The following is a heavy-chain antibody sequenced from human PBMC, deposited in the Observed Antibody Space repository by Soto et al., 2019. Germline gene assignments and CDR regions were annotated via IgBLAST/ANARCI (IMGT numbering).Heavy chain of an antibody. CDR1: GFTFSSYW. V-gene: IGHV3-7*05. Sequence: EVQLVESGGGLVQPGGSLRLSCAASGFTFSSYWMSWVRQAPGKGLEWVANIRQDGSDKYYVDSVKGRFTISRDNSKNSLYLQMNRLRAEDTAIYYCASPQQWLGQRGDCDYWGQGTLVTVSS. CDR2: IRQDGSDK. J-gene: IGHJ4*02. D-gene: IGHD6-19*01. CDR3: ASPQQWLGQRGDCDY.